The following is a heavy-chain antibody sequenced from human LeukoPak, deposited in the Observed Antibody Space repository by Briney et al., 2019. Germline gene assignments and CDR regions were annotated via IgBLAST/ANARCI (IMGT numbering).Heavy chain of an antibody. V-gene: IGHV4-31*03. CDR3: ARGKNVWGSYRYLYFDY. J-gene: IGHJ4*02. Sequence: SETLSLTCTVSGGSISSGGYYWSWIRQHPGKGLEWIGYIYYSGSTYYNPSLKSRVTISVDTSKNQFSLKLSSVTAADTAVYYCARGKNVWGSYRYLYFDYWGQGTLVTVSS. D-gene: IGHD3-16*02. CDR1: GGSISSGGYY. CDR2: IYYSGST.